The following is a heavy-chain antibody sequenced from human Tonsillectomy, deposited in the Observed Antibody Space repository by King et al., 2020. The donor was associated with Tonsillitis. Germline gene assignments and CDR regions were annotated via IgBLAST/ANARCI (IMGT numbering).Heavy chain of an antibody. CDR2: INHSGGT. V-gene: IGHV4-34*01. D-gene: IGHD6-13*01. J-gene: IGHJ4*02. CDR1: GGSFSGYY. Sequence: VQLQQWGAGLLKPSETLSLTCAVYGGSFSGYYWSWIRQPPGKGLEWFGEINHSGGTNYNPSLKSRVTISVDTSKNQFSLKLSSVTAADTAVYYCAGPGSSWYGYWGQGTLVTVSS. CDR3: AGPGSSWYGY.